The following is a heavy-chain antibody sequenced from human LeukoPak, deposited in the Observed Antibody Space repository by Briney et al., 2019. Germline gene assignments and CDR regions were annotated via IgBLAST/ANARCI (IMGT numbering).Heavy chain of an antibody. D-gene: IGHD2-21*02. Sequence: SETLSLTCTVSGVSISSSNSYWGWIRQPPGKGLEWIGSIYYSGNTYYNASLKSRVSMSVDTSKNQFSLKLTSVTAADTAVYYCARSPRRVTATIYFDYWGQGTLVTASS. V-gene: IGHV4-39*07. CDR2: IYYSGNT. CDR1: GVSISSSNSY. CDR3: ARSPRRVTATIYFDY. J-gene: IGHJ4*02.